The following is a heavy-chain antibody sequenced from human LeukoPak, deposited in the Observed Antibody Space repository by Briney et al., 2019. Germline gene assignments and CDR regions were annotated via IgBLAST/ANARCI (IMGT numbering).Heavy chain of an antibody. V-gene: IGHV1-2*02. CDR2: INPNSGGT. CDR3: ARAASGWYVEDY. Sequence: ASVKVSCTASGYTFTGYYMHWVRQAPGQGLEWMGWINPNSGGTNYAQKFQGRVTMTRDTSISTAYMELSRLRSDDTAVYYCARAASGWYVEDYWGQGTLVTVSS. D-gene: IGHD6-19*01. J-gene: IGHJ4*02. CDR1: GYTFTGYY.